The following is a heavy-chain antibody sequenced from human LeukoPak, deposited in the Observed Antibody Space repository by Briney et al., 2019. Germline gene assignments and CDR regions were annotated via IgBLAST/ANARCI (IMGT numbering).Heavy chain of an antibody. D-gene: IGHD6-13*01. V-gene: IGHV3-30*18. J-gene: IGHJ4*02. Sequence: PGGSLRLSCAASGFTFSSYGMHWVRQAPGKGLEWVAVISYDGSNKYYADSVKGRFTISRDNSKNTLYLQMNRLRAEDTAVYYCAKDTSSWYATFDYWGQGTLVTVSS. CDR2: ISYDGSNK. CDR3: AKDTSSWYATFDY. CDR1: GFTFSSYG.